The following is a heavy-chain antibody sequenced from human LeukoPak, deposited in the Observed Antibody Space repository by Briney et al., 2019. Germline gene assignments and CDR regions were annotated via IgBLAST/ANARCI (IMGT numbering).Heavy chain of an antibody. CDR2: IYTSGST. CDR1: GGSISSYY. J-gene: IGHJ4*02. Sequence: PSETLSLTCTVSGGSISSYYWSWIRQPAGKRLERIGRIYTSGSTNYNPSLKSRVTMSVDTSKNQFSLKLSSVTAADTAVYYCARDRARGPYYYDSSGPIDYWGQGTLVTVSS. V-gene: IGHV4-4*07. CDR3: ARDRARGPYYYDSSGPIDY. D-gene: IGHD3-22*01.